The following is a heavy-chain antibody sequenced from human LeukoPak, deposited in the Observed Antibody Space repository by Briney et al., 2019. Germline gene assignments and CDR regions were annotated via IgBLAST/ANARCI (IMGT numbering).Heavy chain of an antibody. CDR3: ARDFGSGVFDS. V-gene: IGHV1-69*05. D-gene: IGHD3-10*01. CDR2: FNPIFGSA. J-gene: IGHJ5*01. CDR1: GDSFGTYG. Sequence: ASVKVSCKASGDSFGTYGITWVRQAPGEGLEWMGGFNPIFGSAQYAQKFQGRVTITMDVSARTVYMELSSLRSEDTTIYYCARDFGSGVFDSWGQGTLVTVSS.